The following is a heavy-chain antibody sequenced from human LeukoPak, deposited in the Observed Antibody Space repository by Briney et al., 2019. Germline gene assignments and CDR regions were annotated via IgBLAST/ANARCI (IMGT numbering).Heavy chain of an antibody. D-gene: IGHD7-27*01. CDR1: GFTFSSYS. CDR2: ISSSSSTI. Sequence: PGGSLRLSCAASGFTFSSYSMNWVRQAPGKGLEWVSYISSSSSTIYYADSVKGRFTISSDNAKNSLYLQMNSLRAEDTAVHYCARDSGPTGEDYWGQGTLVTVSS. J-gene: IGHJ4*02. CDR3: ARDSGPTGEDY. V-gene: IGHV3-48*01.